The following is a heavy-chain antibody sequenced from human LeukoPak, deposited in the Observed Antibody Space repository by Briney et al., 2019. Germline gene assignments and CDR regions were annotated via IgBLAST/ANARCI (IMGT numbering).Heavy chain of an antibody. Sequence: PSETLSLTCAVSGGPFSGYFWSWIRQSSGKGLEWIGEIHNSGTTNYNPSHNSRVTISEYTSKNQFYLNLSSVTAADTAVYYCARRYYYNLGSFPFDFWGQGALVTVSS. D-gene: IGHD3-10*01. CDR3: ARRYYYNLGSFPFDF. V-gene: IGHV4-34*01. J-gene: IGHJ4*02. CDR1: GGPFSGYF. CDR2: IHNSGTT.